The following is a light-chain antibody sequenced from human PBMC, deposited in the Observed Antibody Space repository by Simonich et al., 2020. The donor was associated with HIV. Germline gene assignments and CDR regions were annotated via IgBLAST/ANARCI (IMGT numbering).Light chain of an antibody. Sequence: SYELTQPSSVSVSPGQTARITCSGNVLAKKYVRWFQKKPGQAPMLVFFKDIQRPSGIPERFSGSSSGTTANLTINVAQVEDEADYDCYSATDNTLVFGGGTKLTVL. CDR2: KDI. CDR1: VLAKKY. CDR3: YSATDNTLV. J-gene: IGLJ3*02. V-gene: IGLV3-27*01.